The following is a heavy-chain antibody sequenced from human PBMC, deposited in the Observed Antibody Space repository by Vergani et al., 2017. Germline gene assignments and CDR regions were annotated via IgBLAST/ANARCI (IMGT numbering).Heavy chain of an antibody. D-gene: IGHD6-19*01. CDR3: AXDRAKGSSGWYDGY. CDR1: GFMFNNYA. J-gene: IGHJ4*02. CDR2: ISLSGATK. Sequence: EVSLMESGGDLVQPGGSLTVSCVGSGFMFNNYAMHWVRQAPGKGLEWVAYISLSGATKYYADSVKGRFTISRDNAKNSLYLQMNSLRAEDTAVYYCAXDRAKGSSGWYDGYWGQGTLVTVSS. V-gene: IGHV3-48*01.